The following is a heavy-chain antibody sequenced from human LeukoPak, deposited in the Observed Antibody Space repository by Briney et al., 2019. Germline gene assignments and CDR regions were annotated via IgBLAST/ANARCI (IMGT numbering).Heavy chain of an antibody. Sequence: ASVKVSFKASGGTFSSYAISWVRQAPGQGLEWMGGIIPIFGTANYAQKFQGRVTITADESTSTAYMELSSLRSEDTAVYYCARGEIVAVAGTTGGYYYYGMDVWGKGTTVTVSS. J-gene: IGHJ6*04. CDR3: ARGEIVAVAGTTGGYYYYGMDV. D-gene: IGHD6-19*01. CDR2: IIPIFGTA. V-gene: IGHV1-69*13. CDR1: GGTFSSYA.